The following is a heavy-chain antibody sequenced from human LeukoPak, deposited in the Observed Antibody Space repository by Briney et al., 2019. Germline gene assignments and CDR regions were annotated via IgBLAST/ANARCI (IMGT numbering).Heavy chain of an antibody. V-gene: IGHV3-53*01. J-gene: IGHJ5*02. CDR3: ARGASGPWGNWFDP. D-gene: IGHD6-25*01. CDR1: GFTVSSNY. Sequence: GGSLRLSCAASGFTVSSNYMSWVRQAPGKGLEWVSVIYSGGSTYYADSAKGRFTISRDNSKNTLYLQMNSLRAEDTAVYYCARGASGPWGNWFDPWGQGTLVTVSS. CDR2: IYSGGST.